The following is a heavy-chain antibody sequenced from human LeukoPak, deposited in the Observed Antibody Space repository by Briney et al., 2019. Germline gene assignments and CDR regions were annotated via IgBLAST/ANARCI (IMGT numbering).Heavy chain of an antibody. Sequence: SETLSLTCAVYGGSFSGYYWSRIRQPPGKGLEWIGEINHSGSTNYNPSLKSRVTISVDTSKNQFSLKLSSVTAADTAVYYCARSRGDIVVVPPASWFDPWGQGTLVTVSS. V-gene: IGHV4-34*01. CDR2: INHSGST. CDR3: ARSRGDIVVVPPASWFDP. D-gene: IGHD2-2*01. J-gene: IGHJ5*02. CDR1: GGSFSGYY.